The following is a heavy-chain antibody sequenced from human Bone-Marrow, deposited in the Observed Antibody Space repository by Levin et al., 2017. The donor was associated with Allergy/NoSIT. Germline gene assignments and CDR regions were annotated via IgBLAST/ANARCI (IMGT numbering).Heavy chain of an antibody. V-gene: IGHV2-5*02. CDR1: GFSLSTSTVG. CDR2: IYWDGDR. D-gene: IGHD2/OR15-2a*01. J-gene: IGHJ4*02. Sequence: GSGPTLVKPTQTLTLTCTFSGFSLSTSTVGVGWIRQPPGKALECLALIYWDGDRRYSPSLMSRLSITKDPSRNQVVLTMNNMDPVDSATYYCVYAISSTPHSWGQGTLVTVSS. CDR3: VYAISSTPHS.